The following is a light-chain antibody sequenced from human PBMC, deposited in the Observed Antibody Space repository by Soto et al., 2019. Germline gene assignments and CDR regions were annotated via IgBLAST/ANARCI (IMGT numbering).Light chain of an antibody. J-gene: IGKJ1*01. CDR1: QSVNSN. CDR3: QQYNNWPRT. CDR2: GAS. Sequence: EIVMTQSPATLSVSPGERATLSCRASQSVNSNLAWYQQKSGQAPRLLIYGASTRATGIPARFSGSGSGTEFTLTISSLQSEDFAFYYCQQYNNWPRTFGQGTKVEIK. V-gene: IGKV3-15*01.